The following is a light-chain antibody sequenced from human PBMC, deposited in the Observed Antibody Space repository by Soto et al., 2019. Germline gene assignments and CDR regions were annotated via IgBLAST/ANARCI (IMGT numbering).Light chain of an antibody. CDR3: HQYGSSPYT. CDR1: QSVSNSY. V-gene: IGKV3-20*01. J-gene: IGKJ2*01. Sequence: EIVLTQSPGTLSLSPGERATLSCRASQSVSNSYLAWYQQKPGQAPRLLIYGVSSRATGIPDRFSGSASGTDFTLTISRLEPEDFAVYYCHQYGSSPYTFGQGTKLEI. CDR2: GVS.